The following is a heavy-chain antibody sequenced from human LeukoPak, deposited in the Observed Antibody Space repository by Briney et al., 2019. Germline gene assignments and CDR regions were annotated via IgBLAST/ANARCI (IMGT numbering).Heavy chain of an antibody. CDR3: ATDGYGGNFDY. V-gene: IGHV1-69*04. CDR1: GGTFSSYA. CDR2: IIPILGIA. J-gene: IGHJ4*02. D-gene: IGHD4-23*01. Sequence: GASVKVSCKASGGTFSSYAISWVRQAPGQGLVWMGRIIPILGIANYAQKFQGRVTITADKSTSTAYMELSSLRSEDTAVYYCATDGYGGNFDYWGQGTLVTVSS.